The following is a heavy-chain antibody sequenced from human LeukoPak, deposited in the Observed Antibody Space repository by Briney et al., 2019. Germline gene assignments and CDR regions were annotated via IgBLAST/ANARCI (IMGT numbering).Heavy chain of an antibody. CDR2: IRNKGTNHAT. CDR3: TRDHYYAIDF. V-gene: IGHV3-73*01. Sequence: SGXGLEVIAHIRNKGTNHATTYAASVKGRFTISRDDSTNTAFLQMNSVKPEDTAIYYCTRDHYYAIDFWGQGTTVTVSS. J-gene: IGHJ6*02.